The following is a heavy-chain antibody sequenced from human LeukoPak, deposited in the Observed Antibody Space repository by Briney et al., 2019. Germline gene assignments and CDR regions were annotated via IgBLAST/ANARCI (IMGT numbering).Heavy chain of an antibody. CDR1: GGSFSGYY. Sequence: SETLSLTCAVYGGSFSGYYWSWIRQPPGKGLEWIGEINHSGSTNYNPSLKSRVTISVDTSKNQFSLKLSSVTAADTAVYYCARSYYDIFYGMDVWGQGTTVTVSS. J-gene: IGHJ6*02. CDR2: INHSGST. D-gene: IGHD3-9*01. CDR3: ARSYYDIFYGMDV. V-gene: IGHV4-34*01.